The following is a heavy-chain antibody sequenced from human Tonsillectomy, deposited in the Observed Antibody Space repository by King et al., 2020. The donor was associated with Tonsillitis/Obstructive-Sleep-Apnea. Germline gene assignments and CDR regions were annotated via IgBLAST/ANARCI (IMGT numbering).Heavy chain of an antibody. CDR2: IDPSDSYT. CDR3: ARGGILSAGAPDF. V-gene: IGHV5-10-1*01. J-gene: IGHJ4*02. CDR1: GYSFTSYW. Sequence: QLVQSGVEVKKPGESLRISCKGSGYSFTSYWISWVRKIPGKGLEWMGRIDPSDSYTNYSPSFQGHVTISADKSISTAYLQWSSLKASDTAMYYCARGGILSAGAPDFWGQGTLVTVSS. D-gene: IGHD6-13*01.